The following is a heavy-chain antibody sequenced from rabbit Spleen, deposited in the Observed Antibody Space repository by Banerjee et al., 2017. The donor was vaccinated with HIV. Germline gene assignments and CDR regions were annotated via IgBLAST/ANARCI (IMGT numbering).Heavy chain of an antibody. V-gene: IGHV1S40*01. CDR2: AYAGSSGST. CDR1: GFSFNSGYD. CDR3: ARASSGGHEFNL. J-gene: IGHJ4*01. Sequence: QSLEESGGGLVKPGASLTLTCKASGFSFNSGYDMCWVRQAPGKGLEWVACAYAGSSGSTYSATWAKGRFTISKASSTTVTLQMTRLTAADTATYFCARASSGGHEFNLWGPGTLVTVS. D-gene: IGHD1-1*01.